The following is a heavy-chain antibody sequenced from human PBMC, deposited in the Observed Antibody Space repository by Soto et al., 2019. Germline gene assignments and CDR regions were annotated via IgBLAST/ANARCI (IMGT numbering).Heavy chain of an antibody. CDR2: INNVGSLX. CDR3: ATDAGRGLNY. J-gene: IGHJ4*02. CDR1: GMSISSSW. V-gene: IGHV3-74*01. Sequence: GGSLRLSCAVSGMSISSSWVHWIRQIPGKGLVWVSHINNVGSLXNYEDSVRGRFTIYRDNAGNTLYLQMNSLGVEDTATYYCATDAGRGLNYGGQGTSVTSPQ.